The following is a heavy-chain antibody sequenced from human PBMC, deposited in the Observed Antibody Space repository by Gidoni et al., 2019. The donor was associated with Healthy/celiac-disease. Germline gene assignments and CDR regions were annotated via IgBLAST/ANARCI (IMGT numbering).Heavy chain of an antibody. CDR2: IYSGGST. CDR1: GFTVSSNY. CDR3: ARVRRGYSYGIIDY. Sequence: EVQLVESGGGLVQPGGSLRLSCAASGFTVSSNYMSWVRQAPGKGLEWVSVIYSGGSTYYADSVKGRFTISRDNSKNTLYLQMNSLRAEDTAVYYCARVRRGYSYGIIDYWGQGTLVTVSS. V-gene: IGHV3-66*01. J-gene: IGHJ4*02. D-gene: IGHD5-18*01.